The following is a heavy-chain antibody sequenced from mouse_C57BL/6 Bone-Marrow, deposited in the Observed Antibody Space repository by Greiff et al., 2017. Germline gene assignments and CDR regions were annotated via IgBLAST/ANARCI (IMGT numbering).Heavy chain of an antibody. Sequence: EVKLMESGGGLVKPGGSLKLSCAASGFTFSSYAMSWLRQTPEKRLEWVATISDGGSYTYYPDNVKGRFPISSDNAKNNLYLHMIHLKSEDTAMYECARGGGLCYGSYGRFGYWGQGAVVTVSA. J-gene: IGHJ3*01. D-gene: IGHD2-1*01. CDR3: ARGGGLCYGSYGRFGY. CDR1: GFTFSSYA. V-gene: IGHV5-4*03. CDR2: ISDGGSYT.